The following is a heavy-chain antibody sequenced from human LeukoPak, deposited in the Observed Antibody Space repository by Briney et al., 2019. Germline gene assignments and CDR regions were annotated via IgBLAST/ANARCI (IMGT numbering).Heavy chain of an antibody. CDR2: IYYSGST. J-gene: IGHJ5*02. CDR3: ARENDILTGFDP. D-gene: IGHD3-9*01. CDR1: GGSTSSYY. V-gene: IGHV4-59*01. Sequence: SETLSLTCTVSGGSTSSYYWSWIRQPPGKGLEWIGYIYYSGSTNYNPSLKSRVTISVDTSKNQFSLKLSSVTAADTAVYYCARENDILTGFDPWGQGTLVTVSS.